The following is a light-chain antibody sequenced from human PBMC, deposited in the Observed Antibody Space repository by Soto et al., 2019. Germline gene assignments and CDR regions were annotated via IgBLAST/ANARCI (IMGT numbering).Light chain of an antibody. CDR2: DAS. CDR1: QDISNY. CDR3: QQYDNLPLT. J-gene: IGKJ4*01. V-gene: IGKV1-33*01. Sequence: DIQMTQSPSSLSASVGDRVTITCQASQDISNYLNWYQQKPGKAPKLLIYDASNLETGVPSRLSGSVSGTDFTCTISSLQPEDIATYYCQQYDNLPLTFGGGTKLAIK.